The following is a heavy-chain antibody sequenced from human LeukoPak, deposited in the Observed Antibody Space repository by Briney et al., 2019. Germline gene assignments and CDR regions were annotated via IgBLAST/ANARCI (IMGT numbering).Heavy chain of an antibody. Sequence: ASVKVSCKASGYTFTSYGISWVRQAPGQGLEWMGWISAYNGNTNYAQKLQGRVTMTTDTSTSTAYMELRSLRSDDTAVYYCARYSTCGGDCYYFDYWGQGTLVTVSS. V-gene: IGHV1-18*01. CDR1: GYTFTSYG. D-gene: IGHD2-21*02. J-gene: IGHJ4*02. CDR3: ARYSTCGGDCYYFDY. CDR2: ISAYNGNT.